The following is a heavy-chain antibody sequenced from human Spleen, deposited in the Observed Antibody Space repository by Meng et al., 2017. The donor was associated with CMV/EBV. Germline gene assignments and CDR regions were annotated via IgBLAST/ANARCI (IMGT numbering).Heavy chain of an antibody. V-gene: IGHV1-18*01. Sequence: ASVKVSCKASGYTLTSYGISWVRQAPGQGLEWMGWINAYNGNRDYAQKLQGRVTMTTDTSTSTAYMELRSLRSDDTAVYYCARAGFEDTAMVTNCLYWGQGTLVTVSS. J-gene: IGHJ4*02. D-gene: IGHD5-18*01. CDR1: GYTLTSYG. CDR3: ARAGFEDTAMVTNCLY. CDR2: INAYNGNR.